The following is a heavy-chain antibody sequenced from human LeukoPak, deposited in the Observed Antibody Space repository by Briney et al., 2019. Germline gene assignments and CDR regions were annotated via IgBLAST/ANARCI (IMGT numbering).Heavy chain of an antibody. CDR1: GFTFGDYY. CDR2: ISSSGSTI. V-gene: IGHV3-11*01. J-gene: IGHJ4*02. D-gene: IGHD3-10*01. Sequence: GGSLRLSCAASGFTFGDYYMSWIRQAPGKGLEWVSYISSSGSTIYYADSVKGRFTISRDNSKNTLNLQINSLRAEDTAVYYCAKHLWRDLLWFGEGYYFGSWGQGTLVTVSS. CDR3: AKHLWRDLLWFGEGYYFGS.